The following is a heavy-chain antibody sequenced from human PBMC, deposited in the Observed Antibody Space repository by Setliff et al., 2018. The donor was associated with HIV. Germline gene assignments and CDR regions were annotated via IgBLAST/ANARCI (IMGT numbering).Heavy chain of an antibody. J-gene: IGHJ4*02. V-gene: IGHV1-2*02. CDR1: RYTFTGYH. Sequence: GASVKVSCKASRYTFTGYHIFWVRQAPGQGLESMGWINPDSGVTYYAQRFQGRVTMTRDTSITTAYMELTSLRSDDTAVYYCARGMVWGRFSTSSDYWSQGTLVTVSS. CDR3: ARGMVWGRFSTSSDY. D-gene: IGHD6-6*01. CDR2: INPDSGVT.